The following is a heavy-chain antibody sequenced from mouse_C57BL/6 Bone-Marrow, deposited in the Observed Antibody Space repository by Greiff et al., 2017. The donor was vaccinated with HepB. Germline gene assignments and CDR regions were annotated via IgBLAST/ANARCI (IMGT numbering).Heavy chain of an antibody. V-gene: IGHV1-59*01. CDR2: IDPSDSYT. CDR3: ARSCHYYGSS. CDR1: GYTFTSYW. J-gene: IGHJ2*01. D-gene: IGHD1-1*01. Sequence: QVHVKQPGAELVRPGTSVKLSCKASGYTFTSYWMHWVKQRPGQGLEWIGVIDPSDSYTNYNQKFKGKATLTVDTSSSTAYMQLSSLTSEDSAVYYCARSCHYYGSSWGQGTTLTVSS.